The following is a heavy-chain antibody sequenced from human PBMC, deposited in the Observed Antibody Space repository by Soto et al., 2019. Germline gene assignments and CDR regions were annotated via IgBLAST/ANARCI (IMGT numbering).Heavy chain of an antibody. CDR1: GVSINSGDYY. CDR2: IFYTGTT. CDR3: AKVRGHAFDI. Sequence: QVQLQASGPGLVKPSQTLSLNCSVSGVSINSGDYYWSWIRQHAGQGLEWIGYIFYTGTTFYNPSLKSRVTLSIDASKNQFSLEMSSVTAADTAVYYCAKVRGHAFDIRGQGTMVTVSS. V-gene: IGHV4-31*03. D-gene: IGHD3-10*01. J-gene: IGHJ3*02.